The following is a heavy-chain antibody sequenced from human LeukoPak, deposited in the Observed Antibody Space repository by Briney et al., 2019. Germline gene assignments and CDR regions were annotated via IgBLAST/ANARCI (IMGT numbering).Heavy chain of an antibody. CDR2: ISYDGSNK. CDR1: GFTFSSYA. V-gene: IGHV3-30*04. Sequence: GGSLRLSCAASGFTFSSYAMHWVRQAPGKGLEWVAVISYDGSNKYYADSVKGRFTISRDNSKNTLYLQMNSLRAEDTAVYYCARDGGIITTVTTLDYWGQGALVTVSS. CDR3: ARDGGIITTVTTLDY. D-gene: IGHD4-17*01. J-gene: IGHJ4*02.